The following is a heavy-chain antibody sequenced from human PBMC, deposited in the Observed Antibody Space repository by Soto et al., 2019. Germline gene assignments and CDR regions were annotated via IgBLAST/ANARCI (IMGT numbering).Heavy chain of an antibody. V-gene: IGHV4-39*02. D-gene: IGHD1-1*01. CDR3: AGKYHTRRYLEPVDH. CDR1: GDSISRSSYF. J-gene: IGHJ4*02. CDR2: IYYGGST. Sequence: PSETLSLTCTVSGDSISRSSYFWGWIRQPPGRGLEGIGSIYYGGSTYYNPSLKNRATISVDTSKNHFSLKLSPVTAADTAVYYCAGKYHTRRYLEPVDHWGQGTLVTVSS.